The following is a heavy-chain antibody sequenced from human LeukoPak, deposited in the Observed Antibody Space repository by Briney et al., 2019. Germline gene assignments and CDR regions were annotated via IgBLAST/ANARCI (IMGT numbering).Heavy chain of an antibody. V-gene: IGHV4-39*07. D-gene: IGHD5-12*01. J-gene: IGHJ6*03. Sequence: PSETLSLTCTVSGGFISSSSYYWGWIRQPPGKGLEWIGNVYYSASTYYHPSLKSRVTISVDTSKNQFSLKLSSVTAADTAVYYCARKARKYYYMDVWGKGTTVTISS. CDR1: GGFISSSSYY. CDR2: VYYSAST. CDR3: ARKARKYYYMDV.